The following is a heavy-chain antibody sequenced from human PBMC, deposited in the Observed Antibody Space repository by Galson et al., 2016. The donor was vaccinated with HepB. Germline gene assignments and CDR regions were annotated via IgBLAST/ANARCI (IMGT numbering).Heavy chain of an antibody. CDR3: ARRRNSGWSTTHAFDI. Sequence: QSGAAVKKPGESLTISCAGSGYAFAGYWIGWVRQMPGEGLEWTGIIYPGDSDTRYSPSFQGQVTISADKSISSAYLQWSSLKASDTAMYYCARRRNSGWSTTHAFDIWGQGTMVTVSS. D-gene: IGHD6-19*01. CDR1: GYAFAGYW. CDR2: IYPGDSDT. J-gene: IGHJ3*02. V-gene: IGHV5-51*03.